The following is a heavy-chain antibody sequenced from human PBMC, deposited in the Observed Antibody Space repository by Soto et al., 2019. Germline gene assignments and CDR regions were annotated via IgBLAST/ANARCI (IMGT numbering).Heavy chain of an antibody. V-gene: IGHV1-69*01. CDR1: GGTFSSYA. D-gene: IGHD6-13*01. J-gene: IGHJ5*02. Sequence: QVQLVQSGAEVKKPGSSVNVSCKASGGTFSSYAISWVRQAPGQGLEWMGGIIPIFGTANYAQKFQGRVTITADESTSTAYMEQSSLRSEDTAVYYCARDGYSSSWYSRYNWFDPWGQGTLVTISS. CDR3: ARDGYSSSWYSRYNWFDP. CDR2: IIPIFGTA.